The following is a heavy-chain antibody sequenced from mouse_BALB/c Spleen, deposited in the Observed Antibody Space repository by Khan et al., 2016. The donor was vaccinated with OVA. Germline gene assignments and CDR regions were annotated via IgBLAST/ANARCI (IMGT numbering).Heavy chain of an antibody. CDR2: INPRSGYT. J-gene: IGHJ4*01. CDR3: ARRTTGYALDY. V-gene: IGHV1-4*01. D-gene: IGHD2-14*01. CDR1: GYSFTSHT. Sequence: QVQLKQSGAELARPGASVKMSCKAPGYSFTSHTMHWVKQRPGQGLEWIGYINPRSGYTNYNQKFNDKATLTADKSSSKAYMQLSSLTSEDSAVYYCARRTTGYALDYWGQGTSVTVSS.